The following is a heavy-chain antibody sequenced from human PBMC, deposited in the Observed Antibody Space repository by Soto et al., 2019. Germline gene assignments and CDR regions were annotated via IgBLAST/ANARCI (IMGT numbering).Heavy chain of an antibody. CDR2: IYYSGST. D-gene: IGHD3-10*01. CDR1: GGSISSYY. CDR3: ARAVRGNSGSYYYYYYYMDV. Sequence: SETLSLTCTVSGGSISSYYWSWIRQPPGKGLEWIGYIYYSGSTNYNPSLKSRVTISVDTSKNQFSLKLSSVTAADTAVYYCARAVRGNSGSYYYYYYYMDVWGKGTTVTVSS. V-gene: IGHV4-59*01. J-gene: IGHJ6*03.